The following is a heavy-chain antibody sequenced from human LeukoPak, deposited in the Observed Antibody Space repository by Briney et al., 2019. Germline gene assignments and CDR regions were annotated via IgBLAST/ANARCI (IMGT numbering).Heavy chain of an antibody. Sequence: GGSLRLSCAASGFSVSSNYMSWVRQAPGKGLEWVSSISSSSSYIYYADSVKGRFTISRDNAKNSLYLQMNSLRAEDTAVYYCARSGTYYYDSSGYRFNWYFDLWGRGTLVTVSS. J-gene: IGHJ2*01. CDR3: ARSGTYYYDSSGYRFNWYFDL. CDR2: ISSSSSYI. CDR1: GFSVSSNY. D-gene: IGHD3-22*01. V-gene: IGHV3-21*01.